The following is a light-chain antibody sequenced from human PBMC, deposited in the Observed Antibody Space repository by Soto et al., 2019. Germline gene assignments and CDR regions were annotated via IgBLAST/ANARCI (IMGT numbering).Light chain of an antibody. Sequence: EVAMTQPPATLSVSPGERATLSCRASQSVSNNLAWYQQIPGQAPRFLIYGASTRATGIPVRFSGSGSGTEFTLTISSLQSEDFAVYYCQQYNNWPQTFGQGTKVDIK. CDR2: GAS. CDR3: QQYNNWPQT. CDR1: QSVSNN. J-gene: IGKJ1*01. V-gene: IGKV3-15*01.